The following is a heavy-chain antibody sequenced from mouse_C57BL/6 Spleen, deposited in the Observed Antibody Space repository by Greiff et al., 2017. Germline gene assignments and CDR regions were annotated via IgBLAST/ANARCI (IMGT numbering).Heavy chain of an antibody. CDR1: GYTFTSYW. Sequence: QVQLQQPGAELVRPGTSVKLSCKASGYTFTSYWMHWVKQRPGQGLEWIGVIDPSDSYTNYNKQFKGKATLTVDTSSSTAYMQLSSLTSEDSAVYYCARGNYYFDCWGQGTTLTVSS. D-gene: IGHD2-1*01. V-gene: IGHV1-59*01. CDR2: IDPSDSYT. CDR3: ARGNYYFDC. J-gene: IGHJ2*01.